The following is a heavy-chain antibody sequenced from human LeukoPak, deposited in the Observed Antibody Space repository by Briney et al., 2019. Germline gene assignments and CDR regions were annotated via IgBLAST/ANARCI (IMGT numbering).Heavy chain of an antibody. CDR3: AKVPLRSGWKVFDY. J-gene: IGHJ4*02. D-gene: IGHD6-19*01. CDR1: GFPFSSYA. V-gene: IGHV3-23*01. Sequence: GGSLRLSCAASGFPFSSYAMNWVRQAPGKGLEWVSIIFGADKNTTYYADSVKGRFTVSRDNSKNTLDLQMTDLRPEDTAVYYCAKVPLRSGWKVFDYWGQGTLVTVSS. CDR2: IFGADKNTT.